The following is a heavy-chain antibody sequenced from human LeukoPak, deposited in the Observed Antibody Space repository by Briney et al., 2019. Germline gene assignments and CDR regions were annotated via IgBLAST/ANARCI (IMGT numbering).Heavy chain of an antibody. CDR1: GFTFSSYA. CDR2: SGSGGST. CDR3: AKDEGYYGSGSHFDY. Sequence: PGGSLRLSCAASGFTFSSYAMSWVRQAPGKGLEWVSASGSGGSTYYADSVKGRFTISRDNSKNTLYLQMNSLRAEDTAVYYCAKDEGYYGSGSHFDYWGQGTLVTVSS. D-gene: IGHD3-10*01. V-gene: IGHV3-23*01. J-gene: IGHJ4*02.